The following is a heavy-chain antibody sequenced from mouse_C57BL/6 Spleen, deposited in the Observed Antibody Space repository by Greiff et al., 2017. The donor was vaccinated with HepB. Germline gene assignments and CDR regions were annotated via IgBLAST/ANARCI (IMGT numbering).Heavy chain of an antibody. J-gene: IGHJ4*01. V-gene: IGHV5-6*01. CDR3: ARGDYYSKGYAMDY. Sequence: DVQLVESGGDLVKPGGSLKLSCAASGFTFSSYGMSWVRQTPDKRLEWVATISSGGSYTYYPDSVKGRFTISRDNAKNTLYLQMSSLKSEDTAMYYCARGDYYSKGYAMDYWGQGTSVTVSS. CDR2: ISSGGSYT. D-gene: IGHD2-5*01. CDR1: GFTFSSYG.